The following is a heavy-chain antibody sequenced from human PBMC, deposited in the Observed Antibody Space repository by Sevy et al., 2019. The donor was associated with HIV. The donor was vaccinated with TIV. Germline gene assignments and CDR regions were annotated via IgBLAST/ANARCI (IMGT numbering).Heavy chain of an antibody. CDR1: GFTFSSYA. CDR2: ISYDGSNK. D-gene: IGHD2-2*01. V-gene: IGHV3-30*04. J-gene: IGHJ6*02. Sequence: GGSLRLSCAASGFTFSSYAMHWVRQAPGKGLEWVAVISYDGSNKYYADSVKGRFTISRDNSKNTLYLQMNSLRAEDTAVYYCARENAADYYYYVMDVWGQGTTVTVSS. CDR3: ARENAADYYYYVMDV.